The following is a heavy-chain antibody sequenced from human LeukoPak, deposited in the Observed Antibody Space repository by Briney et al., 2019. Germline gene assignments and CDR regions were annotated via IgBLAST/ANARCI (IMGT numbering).Heavy chain of an antibody. CDR3: ARRDVGNSLYFDY. Sequence: GGSLRLSCVASGFTFSSYAIHWVRQPPGKGLEWVAVISYDGSNKYYADSVKGRFTISRDNSKNTLYLQMNSLRAGDTAVYYCARRDVGNSLYFDYWAREPWSPSPQ. CDR2: ISYDGSNK. J-gene: IGHJ4*02. CDR1: GFTFSSYA. V-gene: IGHV3-30-3*01. D-gene: IGHD4-23*01.